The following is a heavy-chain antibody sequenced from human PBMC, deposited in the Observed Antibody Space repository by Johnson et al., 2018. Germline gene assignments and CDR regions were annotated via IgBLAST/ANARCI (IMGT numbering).Heavy chain of an antibody. Sequence: QVQLQESGPGLVNPSGTLSLTCDISGGSISSSNWWSWVRQPPGKGLEWIGEISHSGGTNHNPSLQSRVTMSIDQSGWNFALKLSSVTATDTALYYCAREYCTGPTCTDAFDIWGQGTMVTVSS. CDR1: GGSISSSNW. CDR3: AREYCTGPTCTDAFDI. CDR2: ISHSGGT. D-gene: IGHD2-8*02. V-gene: IGHV4-4*02. J-gene: IGHJ3*02.